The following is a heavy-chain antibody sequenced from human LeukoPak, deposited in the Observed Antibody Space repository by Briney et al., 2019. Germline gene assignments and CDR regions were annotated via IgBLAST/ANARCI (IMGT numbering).Heavy chain of an antibody. V-gene: IGHV1-2*02. Sequence: GASVKVSCMASGYTFTGYYMHWVRQAPGQGLEWMGWINPNSGGTNYAQKFQGRVTMTRDTSISTAYMELSRLRSDDTAVYYCARSPYYDFWSGYWGQGTLVTVSS. CDR2: INPNSGGT. CDR1: GYTFTGYY. CDR3: ARSPYYDFWSGY. J-gene: IGHJ4*02. D-gene: IGHD3-3*01.